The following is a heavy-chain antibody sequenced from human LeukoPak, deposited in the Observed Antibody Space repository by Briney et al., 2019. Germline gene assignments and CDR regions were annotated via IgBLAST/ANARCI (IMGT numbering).Heavy chain of an antibody. J-gene: IGHJ4*02. D-gene: IGHD4-17*01. Sequence: GGSLRLSCAASQFTFNNYAMNWVRQAPGKGLEWVSSITGSGGNTYYTDSVKGRFSISRDNSRNTLYLQMSSLRAEDTAVYYCAKSPADYGDDLFDCWGQGTLVTVSS. CDR1: QFTFNNYA. CDR3: AKSPADYGDDLFDC. V-gene: IGHV3-23*01. CDR2: ITGSGGNT.